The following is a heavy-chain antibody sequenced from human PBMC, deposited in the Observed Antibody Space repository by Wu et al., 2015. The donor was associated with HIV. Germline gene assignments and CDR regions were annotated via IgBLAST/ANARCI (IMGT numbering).Heavy chain of an antibody. Sequence: QVQLVQSGAEVKKPGSSVKVSCKASGGTFNSYAISWVRQAPGQGLEWMGRIIPIFGTANYAQKFQGRVTITADESTSTAYMELSSLRSEDTAVYYCARIPTSGLYYYYGMDVWGQGTTVTVSS. D-gene: IGHD1-26*01. J-gene: IGHJ6*02. CDR1: GGTFNSYA. V-gene: IGHV1-69*13. CDR2: IIPIFGTA. CDR3: ARIPTSGLYYYYGMDV.